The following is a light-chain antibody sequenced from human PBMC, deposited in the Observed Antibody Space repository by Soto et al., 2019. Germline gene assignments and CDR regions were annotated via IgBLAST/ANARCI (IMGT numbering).Light chain of an antibody. CDR1: SSDVGSYNL. V-gene: IGLV2-23*01. CDR2: EGS. CDR3: CSYAGSITWV. J-gene: IGLJ3*02. Sequence: QSVLTQPASVSGSPGQSITISCTGTSSDVGSYNLVSWYQQHPGKAPNLMIYEGSRRPSGVSNRFSGSKSGNTASLTISGLQAEDEADYYCCSYAGSITWVFGGGTKLTVL.